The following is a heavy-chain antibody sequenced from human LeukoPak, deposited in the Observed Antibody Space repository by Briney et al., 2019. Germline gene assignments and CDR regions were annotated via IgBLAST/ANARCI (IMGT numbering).Heavy chain of an antibody. D-gene: IGHD6-13*01. Sequence: SVKVSCKASGGTFSSYVISWVRQAPGQGLEWMGGIIPIFGTANYAQKFQGRVTITTDESTSTAYMELSSLRSEDTAVYYCARSSQQLVRPDYYYYYMDVWGKGTTVTVSS. J-gene: IGHJ6*03. CDR2: IIPIFGTA. CDR3: ARSSQQLVRPDYYYYYMDV. V-gene: IGHV1-69*05. CDR1: GGTFSSYV.